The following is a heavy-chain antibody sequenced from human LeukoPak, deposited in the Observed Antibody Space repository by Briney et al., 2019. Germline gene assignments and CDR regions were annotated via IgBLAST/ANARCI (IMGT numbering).Heavy chain of an antibody. Sequence: GGSLRLSCAASGFTFSSYCMNWVRQAPGKGLEWVSSISSSSSYIYYADSVKGRFTISRDNAKNSLYLQMNSLRAEDTAVYYCASYLLRFLEWQRDYWGQGTLVTVSS. J-gene: IGHJ4*02. CDR3: ASYLLRFLEWQRDY. V-gene: IGHV3-21*01. CDR2: ISSSSSYI. D-gene: IGHD3-3*01. CDR1: GFTFSSYC.